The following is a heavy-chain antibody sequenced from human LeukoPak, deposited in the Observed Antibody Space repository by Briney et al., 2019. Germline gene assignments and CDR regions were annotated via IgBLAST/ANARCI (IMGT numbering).Heavy chain of an antibody. Sequence: SETLSLTCTVSGGSISSSSYYWGWIRQPPGKGLEWVGSIYFSGSTYYNPSLKSRVTISVDTSNNQFSLKLRSVTTADTAMYYCAREDSGNSDDSLDIWGQGTMVTVSS. V-gene: IGHV4-39*07. J-gene: IGHJ3*02. CDR2: IYFSGST. CDR3: AREDSGNSDDSLDI. CDR1: GGSISSSSYY. D-gene: IGHD4-23*01.